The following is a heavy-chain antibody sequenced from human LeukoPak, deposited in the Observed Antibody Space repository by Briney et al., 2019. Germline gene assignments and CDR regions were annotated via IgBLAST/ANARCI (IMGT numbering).Heavy chain of an antibody. J-gene: IGHJ6*02. D-gene: IGHD6-13*01. CDR1: GYTFTAYH. CDR3: ARDETAATGIAMDV. V-gene: IGHV1-2*02. CDR2: INLNSGVT. Sequence: ASVKVSCKASGYTFTAYHFHWVRLAPGQGLEWMGWINLNSGVTRYAQKFQDRVTVTRDTSITTAYTELSRLRSDDTAVYYCARDETAATGIAMDVWGQGTTVTVSS.